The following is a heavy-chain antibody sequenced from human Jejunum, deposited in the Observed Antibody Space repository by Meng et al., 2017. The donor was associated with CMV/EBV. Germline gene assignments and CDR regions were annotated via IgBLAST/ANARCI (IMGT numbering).Heavy chain of an antibody. V-gene: IGHV1-18*01. D-gene: IGHD6-6*01. CDR2: INAYNGNT. Sequence: SSYTFTGYVISWVRQAPGQGLEWMGWINAYNGNTNYAQKLEGRVTMTTDTSTSTAYMELRSLRSDDTAVYYCARGRVSYSSSSSSAYWGQGTLVTVSS. CDR1: SYTFTGYV. J-gene: IGHJ4*02. CDR3: ARGRVSYSSSSSSAY.